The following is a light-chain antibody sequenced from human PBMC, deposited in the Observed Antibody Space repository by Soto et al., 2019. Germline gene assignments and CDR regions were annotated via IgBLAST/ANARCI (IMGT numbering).Light chain of an antibody. CDR3: QQTYSSPPWT. CDR2: ATS. V-gene: IGKV1-39*01. J-gene: IGKJ1*01. Sequence: DIQMTQSPSSLSASVGDRVNITCRASQPMSYYLNWYQQKPGKAPKLLIYATSILQSGVSSRFSGSGSGTDFTLTISGLQPEDLATYYCQQTYSSPPWTFGQGTKV. CDR1: QPMSYY.